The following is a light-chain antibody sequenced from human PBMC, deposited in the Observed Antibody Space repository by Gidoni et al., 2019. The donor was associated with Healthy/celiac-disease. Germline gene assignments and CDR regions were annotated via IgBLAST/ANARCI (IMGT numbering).Light chain of an antibody. CDR3: QQHNNWPPT. CDR2: GAS. CDR1: QSVSSN. Sequence: PATLSVSPGERATLSCRASQSVSSNLAWYQQKPGQAPRLLIYGASNRATGIPARFSGSGSGTEFTLTISSLEPEDFAVYYCQQHNNWPPTFXQXTKVEIK. J-gene: IGKJ1*01. V-gene: IGKV3D-15*01.